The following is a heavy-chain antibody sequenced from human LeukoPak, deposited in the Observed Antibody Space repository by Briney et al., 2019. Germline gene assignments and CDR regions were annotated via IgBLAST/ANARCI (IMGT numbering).Heavy chain of an antibody. J-gene: IGHJ4*02. Sequence: GASVKVSCKASAYTFTAYYMHWVRQAPGHGLEWMGWINPNSGDTNYAQKLQGRVTMTRDTSIGTAYMELSTLRSDDTAVYYCARDLKPNWGYYFDYWGQGTLVTVSS. CDR3: ARDLKPNWGYYFDY. V-gene: IGHV1-2*02. CDR1: AYTFTAYY. CDR2: INPNSGDT. D-gene: IGHD7-27*01.